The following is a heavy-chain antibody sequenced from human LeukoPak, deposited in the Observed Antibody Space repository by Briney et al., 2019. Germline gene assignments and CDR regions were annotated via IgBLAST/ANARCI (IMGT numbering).Heavy chain of an antibody. CDR3: VKGALRGYSAPGAFDI. Sequence: GGSLRLSCAASGFAFYSYAMTWVRQAPGKGLEWVSTISTTGGTTYYADSVKGRFTISRDDSKNTLYLRMTSLRAEDTAIYYCVKGALRGYSAPGAFDIWGQGTMVTVSS. J-gene: IGHJ3*02. CDR1: GFAFYSYA. CDR2: ISTTGGTT. D-gene: IGHD5-18*01. V-gene: IGHV3-23*01.